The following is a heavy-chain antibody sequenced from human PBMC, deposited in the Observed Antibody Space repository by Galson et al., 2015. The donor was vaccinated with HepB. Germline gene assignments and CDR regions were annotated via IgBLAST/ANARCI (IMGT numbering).Heavy chain of an antibody. J-gene: IGHJ4*02. V-gene: IGHV4-39*01. CDR3: ARRDHVLYGLSTFDY. Sequence: LSLTCTVSGGSISSSSYYWGWIRQPPGKGLEWIGSIYYSGSTYYNPSLKSRVTISVDTSKNQFSLKLSSVTAADTAVYYCARRDHVLYGLSTFDYWGQGTLVTVSS. CDR1: GGSISSSSYY. D-gene: IGHD4-17*01. CDR2: IYYSGST.